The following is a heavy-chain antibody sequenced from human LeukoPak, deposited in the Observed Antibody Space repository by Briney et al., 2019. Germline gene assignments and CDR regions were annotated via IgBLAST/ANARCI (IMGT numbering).Heavy chain of an antibody. D-gene: IGHD2-2*01. CDR3: ARALSYCSSTSCSLYYYYYYMDA. Sequence: GGSLRLSCAASGFTFSSHNMNWVRQAPGKGLEWVSYISSSSTTIYQADSVKGRFTISRDNAKNSLYLQTNSLRAEDTAVYYCARALSYCSSTSCSLYYYYYYMDAWGKGTTVTISS. J-gene: IGHJ6*03. CDR1: GFTFSSHN. V-gene: IGHV3-48*01. CDR2: ISSSSTTI.